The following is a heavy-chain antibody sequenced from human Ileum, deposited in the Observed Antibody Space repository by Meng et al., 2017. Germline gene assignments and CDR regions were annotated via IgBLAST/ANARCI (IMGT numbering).Heavy chain of an antibody. D-gene: IGHD5-24*01. CDR2: IRSKSSGESP. V-gene: IGHV3-49*03. J-gene: IGHJ4*02. CDR3: TRSRDGYNFILDY. CDR1: GFTFGDSA. Sequence: GESLKISCRASGFTFGDSAVSWFRQAPGKGLEWVGFIRSKSSGESPQYAASVQGRFTISWDDSKIIAYLQMNSLRTEDTAVYYCTRSRDGYNFILDYWGQGTLVTVSS.